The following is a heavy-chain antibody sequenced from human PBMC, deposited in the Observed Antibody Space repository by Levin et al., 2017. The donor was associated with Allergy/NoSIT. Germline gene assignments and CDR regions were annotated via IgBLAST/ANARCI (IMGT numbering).Heavy chain of an antibody. J-gene: IGHJ4*02. Sequence: SETLSLTCAVYGGSFSGYYWSWIRQPPGKGLEWIGEINHSGSTNYNPSLKSRVTISVDTSKNQFSLKLSSVTAADTAVYYCARRGYSYGYLIDYWGQGTLVTVSS. CDR2: INHSGST. CDR3: ARRGYSYGYLIDY. V-gene: IGHV4-34*01. D-gene: IGHD5-18*01. CDR1: GGSFSGYY.